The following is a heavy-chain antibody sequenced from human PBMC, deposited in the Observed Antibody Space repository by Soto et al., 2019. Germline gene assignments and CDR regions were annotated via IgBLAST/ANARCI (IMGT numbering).Heavy chain of an antibody. CDR3: ARHTPAISISDH. J-gene: IGHJ4*02. CDR1: GGSISSSRYY. D-gene: IGHD2-15*01. CDR2: IYYSGST. Sequence: QLQLQESGPGLVKPSETLSLTCTVSGGSISSSRYYWGWIRQPPGKGLEWIGRIYYSGSTYYNPSLKSRVTISVDTSKNQFSLKLSSVTAADTAVYYCARHTPAISISDHWGQGTLVTVSS. V-gene: IGHV4-39*01.